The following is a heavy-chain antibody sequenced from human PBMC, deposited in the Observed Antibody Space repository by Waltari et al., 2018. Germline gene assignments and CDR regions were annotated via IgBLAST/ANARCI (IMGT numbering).Heavy chain of an antibody. V-gene: IGHV4-31*03. CDR2: IYYSGST. D-gene: IGHD2-15*01. CDR3: ARERGYYSGGSCHFYYYYMDV. CDR1: GGSISSGGYY. Sequence: QVQLQESGPGLVKPSQTLSLTCTVSGGSISSGGYYWSWIRQHPGKGLEWIGYIYYSGSTYYNPSLKSRVTISVDTSKNQFSLKLSSVTAADTAVYYCARERGYYSGGSCHFYYYYMDVWGKGTTVTVSS. J-gene: IGHJ6*03.